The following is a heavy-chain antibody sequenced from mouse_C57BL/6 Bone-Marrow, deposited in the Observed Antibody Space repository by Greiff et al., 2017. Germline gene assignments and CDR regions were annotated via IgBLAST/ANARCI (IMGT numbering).Heavy chain of an antibody. CDR1: GYTFTSYW. V-gene: IGHV1-55*01. J-gene: IGHJ2*01. CDR2: IYPGSGST. Sequence: QVQLQQPGAELVKPGASVKMSCKASGYTFTSYWITWVKQRPGQGLEWIGDIYPGSGSTNYNEKFKSKATLTVDTSSSTAYMQLSSLTSEDSAVYYCAKGGYYYGSSGYWGQGTTLTVSS. D-gene: IGHD1-1*01. CDR3: AKGGYYYGSSGY.